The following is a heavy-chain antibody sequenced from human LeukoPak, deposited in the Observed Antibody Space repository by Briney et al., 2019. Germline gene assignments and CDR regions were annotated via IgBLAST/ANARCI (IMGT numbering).Heavy chain of an antibody. J-gene: IGHJ4*02. CDR3: ARTLYDFWSGYSIDY. CDR1: GFTFSSYA. CDR2: ISYDGSNK. V-gene: IGHV3-30-3*01. D-gene: IGHD3-3*01. Sequence: PGGSLRLSCAASGFTFSSYAMHWVRQAPGKGLEWVAVISYDGSNKYYADSVKGRFTISRDNSKNTLYLQMNSLRAEDTAVYYCARTLYDFWSGYSIDYWGQGTLVTVSS.